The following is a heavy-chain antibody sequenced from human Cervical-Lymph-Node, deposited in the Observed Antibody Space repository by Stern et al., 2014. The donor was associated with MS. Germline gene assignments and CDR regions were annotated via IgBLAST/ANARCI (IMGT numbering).Heavy chain of an antibody. V-gene: IGHV1-46*01. CDR2: IDPGSVGK. Sequence: VQLVESGAEVRQPGASVKISCKTSGYTFTTYSIPWVRQAPGHGLEWVGIIDPGSVGKTYTQKFQGRVSMTGDTSTNTVYLDLSSLTSDDTGVYFCATFPICPGGRCHDYWGQGTLVAVSS. CDR3: ATFPICPGGRCHDY. CDR1: GYTFTTYS. J-gene: IGHJ4*02. D-gene: IGHD2-15*01.